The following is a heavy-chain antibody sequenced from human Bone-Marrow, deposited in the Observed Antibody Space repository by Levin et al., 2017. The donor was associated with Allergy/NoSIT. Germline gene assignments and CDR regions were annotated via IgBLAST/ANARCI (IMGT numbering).Heavy chain of an antibody. CDR1: GYTFTDHY. CDR2: INSDSGAT. J-gene: IGHJ4*02. CDR3: ARAGTTSWCNDF. Sequence: ASVKVSCKASGYTFTDHYIHWVRQAPGHGLEWMGWINSDSGATNYAQKFQGRVTISRDTSLTSVYMELSRLTSDDTAIYYCARAGTTSWCNDFWGQGTLVTVSS. V-gene: IGHV1-2*02. D-gene: IGHD2-2*01.